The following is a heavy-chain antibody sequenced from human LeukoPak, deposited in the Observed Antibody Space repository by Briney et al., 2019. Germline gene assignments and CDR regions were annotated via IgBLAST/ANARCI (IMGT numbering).Heavy chain of an antibody. Sequence: SETLSLTCVVYGGSFSDYYWSWIRQPPGKGLEWIGEINHSGNTNYDPSLKSRVTISVDTSKNQFSLKLSSVTAADTAVYYCAKQTYDFGLGFGPWGQGTLVTVSS. V-gene: IGHV4-34*01. J-gene: IGHJ5*02. CDR2: INHSGNT. D-gene: IGHD3-3*01. CDR3: AKQTYDFGLGFGP. CDR1: GGSFSDYY.